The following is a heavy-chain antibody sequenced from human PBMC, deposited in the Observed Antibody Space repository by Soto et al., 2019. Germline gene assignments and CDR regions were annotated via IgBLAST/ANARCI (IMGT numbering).Heavy chain of an antibody. J-gene: IGHJ4*02. V-gene: IGHV5-51*01. CDR2: IYPGDSDT. CDR1: GYSFTSYW. D-gene: IGHD2-2*02. Sequence: GESLKISCKGSGYSFTSYWIGWVRQMPGKGLEWMGIIYPGDSDTRYSPSFQGQVTISADKSISTAYLQWSSLKASDTAVYYCARHTHCSRTSCYRDYWGQGTLVTVS. CDR3: ARHTHCSRTSCYRDY.